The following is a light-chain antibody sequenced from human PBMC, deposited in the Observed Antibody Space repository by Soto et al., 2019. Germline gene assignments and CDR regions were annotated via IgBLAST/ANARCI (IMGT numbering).Light chain of an antibody. CDR1: QTLSNW. CDR3: QQYESFPFT. V-gene: IGKV1-5*01. J-gene: IGKJ3*01. Sequence: DIQMTQSPSTLSASVGDRVTITCRASQTLSNWLAWYQQKPGKAPKLLIYDASSLHSGAPSRFSGSGSGAEFTLTISSLQPDDFATYWWQQYESFPFTFGPGTKV. CDR2: DAS.